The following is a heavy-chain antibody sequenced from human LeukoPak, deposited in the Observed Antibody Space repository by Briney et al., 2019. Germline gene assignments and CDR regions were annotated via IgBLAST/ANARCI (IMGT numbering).Heavy chain of an antibody. J-gene: IGHJ4*02. V-gene: IGHV3-23*01. CDR1: GFTFTNYA. D-gene: IGHD4-17*01. CDR2: ISEGVGNT. Sequence: GGSLRLSCAASGFTFTNYAMTWVRQAPGKGLEWVPGISEGVGNTYYADSVKGRFTISRDHSKNTLYLQMNSLRAEDTALYYCAKREKGTTGRFFDYWGQGILVTVSS. CDR3: AKREKGTTGRFFDY.